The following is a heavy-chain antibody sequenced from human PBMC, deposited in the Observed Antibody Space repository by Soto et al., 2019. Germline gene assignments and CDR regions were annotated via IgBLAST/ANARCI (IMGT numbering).Heavy chain of an antibody. J-gene: IGHJ6*02. CDR2: IRRKANSYTT. CDR1: GLIFSDYH. Sequence: EVQLVESGGGLVQPGGSLRLSCAASGLIFSDYHMDWVRQAPGKGLEWGGRIRRKANSYTTEYAASVKGRFTISRDDSKNSLYLQMNSLKSEDTAVYYCAMLGGWSGGSSGMDVWGQWTTVTVSS. V-gene: IGHV3-72*01. D-gene: IGHD6-19*01. CDR3: AMLGGWSGGSSGMDV.